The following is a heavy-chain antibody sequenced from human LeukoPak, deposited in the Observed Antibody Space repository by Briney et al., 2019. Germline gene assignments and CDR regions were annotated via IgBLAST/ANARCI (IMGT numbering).Heavy chain of an antibody. Sequence: PGGSLRLSCAASGFTFSNYAVSWVRQAPGKGLEWVSGISGSDASTFYADSVMGRFTISRDNSMNTLYLQMNNVRAEDAAIYFCARRGSEWNSYFYPMDVWGQGTTVTVSS. J-gene: IGHJ6*02. CDR1: GFTFSNYA. D-gene: IGHD3-3*01. CDR3: ARRGSEWNSYFYPMDV. V-gene: IGHV3-23*01. CDR2: ISGSDAST.